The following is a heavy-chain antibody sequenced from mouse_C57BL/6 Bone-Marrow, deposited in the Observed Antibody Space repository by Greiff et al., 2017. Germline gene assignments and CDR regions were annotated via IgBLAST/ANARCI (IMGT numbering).Heavy chain of an antibody. V-gene: IGHV1-26*01. Sequence: EVQLQQSGPELVKPGASVKISCKASGYTFTDYYMNWVKQSHGKSLEWIGDINPNNGGTSYNQKFKGKATLTVDKSSSTAYMELRSLTSEDSAVYYCARSPDYYGSSYRGYYYAMDYWGQGTSVTVSS. CDR1: GYTFTDYY. J-gene: IGHJ4*01. CDR3: ARSPDYYGSSYRGYYYAMDY. D-gene: IGHD1-1*01. CDR2: INPNNGGT.